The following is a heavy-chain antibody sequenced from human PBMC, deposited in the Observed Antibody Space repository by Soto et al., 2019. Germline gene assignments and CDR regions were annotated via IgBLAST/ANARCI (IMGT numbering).Heavy chain of an antibody. CDR2: IYYSGST. CDR3: ASNYYDSSGYLN. CDR1: GGSISSGDYY. Sequence: TLSLTCTVPGGSISSGDYYWSWIRQPPGKGLEWIGYIYYSGSTYYNPSLKSRVTISVDTSKNQFSLKLSSVTAADTAVYYCASNYYDSSGYLNWGQGTLVTVSS. J-gene: IGHJ4*02. V-gene: IGHV4-30-4*01. D-gene: IGHD3-22*01.